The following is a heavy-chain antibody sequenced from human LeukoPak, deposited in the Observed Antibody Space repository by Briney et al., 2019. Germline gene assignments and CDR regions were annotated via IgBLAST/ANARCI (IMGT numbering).Heavy chain of an antibody. D-gene: IGHD5-12*01. V-gene: IGHV1-18*01. CDR3: ARDRVRGYSGYDLAY. Sequence: ASVKVSCKASGYTFTSYGISWVRQAPGQGLEWMGWISAYNGNTSYAQKLQGRVTMTTDTSTSTAYMELRSLRSDDTAVYYCARDRVRGYSGYDLAYWGQGTLVTVSS. J-gene: IGHJ4*02. CDR1: GYTFTSYG. CDR2: ISAYNGNT.